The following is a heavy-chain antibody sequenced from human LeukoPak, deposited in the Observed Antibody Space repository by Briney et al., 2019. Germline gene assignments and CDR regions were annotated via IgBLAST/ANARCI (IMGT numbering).Heavy chain of an antibody. CDR2: ISSSSSYI. D-gene: IGHD6-6*01. Sequence: GGSLRLSCAASGFTFSSYSMSWVRQATGKGLEWDSSISSSSSYIYYADSVKGRFTISRDNAKNSLYLQMNSLRAEDTAVYYCARGVLGSSSSPDYWGQGTLVTVSS. CDR1: GFTFSSYS. CDR3: ARGVLGSSSSPDY. J-gene: IGHJ4*02. V-gene: IGHV3-21*01.